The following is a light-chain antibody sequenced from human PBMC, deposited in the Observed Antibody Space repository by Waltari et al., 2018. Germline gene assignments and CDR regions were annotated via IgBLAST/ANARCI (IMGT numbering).Light chain of an antibody. V-gene: IGKV3-11*01. CDR2: EAS. CDR3: QQRSKWPIT. CDR1: QSVSSY. J-gene: IGKJ5*01. Sequence: EIVLTQSPATLSLSPGERATLSCRASQSVSSYLAWYQQKPGQAPRLLIYEASNRATGIPARFSGSGSGTDFTLTISSLEPEDFALYYCQQRSKWPITFGQGTRLEIK.